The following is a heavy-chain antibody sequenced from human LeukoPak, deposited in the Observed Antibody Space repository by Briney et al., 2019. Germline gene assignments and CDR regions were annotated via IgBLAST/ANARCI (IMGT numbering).Heavy chain of an antibody. D-gene: IGHD6-19*01. V-gene: IGHV4-39*01. CDR1: GGSISSSSYY. CDR2: IYYSGST. J-gene: IGHJ4*02. CDR3: ASQRYSSAWGDFDY. Sequence: PSETLSLTCTVSGGSISSSSYYWGWIRQPPGKGLEWIGSIYYSGSTYYNPSLKSRVTISVDTSKNQFSLKLSSVTAADTAVYYCASQRYSSAWGDFDYWGQGTLVTVSS.